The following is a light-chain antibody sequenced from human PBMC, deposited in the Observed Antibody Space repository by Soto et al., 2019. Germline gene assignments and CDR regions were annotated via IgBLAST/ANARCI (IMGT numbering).Light chain of an antibody. Sequence: DIQMTHSPSSLSAYVGDIVTITCRASQSISSYLNWYQQKPGRAPKLLIYDVSSLKSGVPSRFSGSGSGTEFTLTISSLQPDDFATYYCQQYNSYSWTFGQGTKVDIK. CDR2: DVS. CDR1: QSISSY. J-gene: IGKJ1*01. CDR3: QQYNSYSWT. V-gene: IGKV1-5*01.